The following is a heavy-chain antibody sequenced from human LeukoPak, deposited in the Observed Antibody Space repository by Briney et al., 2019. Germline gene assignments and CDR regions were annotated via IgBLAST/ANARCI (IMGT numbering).Heavy chain of an antibody. D-gene: IGHD2-15*01. CDR2: IYTSGST. CDR3: ASMKFGRYCSGGSCYSGTDY. Sequence: SETLSLTCTVSGGSISSYYWSWIRQPAGKGLEWIGRIYTSGSTNYNPSLKSRVTMSVDTSKNQFSLKLSSVTAADTAVYYCASMKFGRYCSGGSCYSGTDYWGQGTLVTVSS. J-gene: IGHJ4*02. V-gene: IGHV4-4*07. CDR1: GGSISSYY.